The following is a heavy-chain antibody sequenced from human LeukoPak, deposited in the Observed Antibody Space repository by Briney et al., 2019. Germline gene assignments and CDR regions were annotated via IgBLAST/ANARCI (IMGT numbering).Heavy chain of an antibody. CDR3: VRALPSPLYSGSYADAFDI. D-gene: IGHD1-26*01. Sequence: PGGSLRLSCAASGFTFSSYEMNWVRQAPGKGLEWVSYISSTGSTIYYADSVMGRFTISRDNAKNSLYLQMNSLRAEDTAVYYCVRALPSPLYSGSYADAFDIWGQGTMVTVSS. CDR1: GFTFSSYE. CDR2: ISSTGSTI. V-gene: IGHV3-48*03. J-gene: IGHJ3*02.